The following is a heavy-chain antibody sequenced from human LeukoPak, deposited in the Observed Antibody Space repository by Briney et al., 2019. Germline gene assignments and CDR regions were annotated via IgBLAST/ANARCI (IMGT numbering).Heavy chain of an antibody. CDR2: ISWDSDSI. Sequence: PGRSLRLSCVASGFTLDDYAMHWVRQAPGKGLEWVSGISWDSDSIGYADSVKGRFTISRDNAKNSLYLQMNSLRAEDTALYYCAKDGVGGSYAVFDYWGQGTLVTVSS. J-gene: IGHJ4*02. V-gene: IGHV3-9*01. CDR1: GFTLDDYA. CDR3: AKDGVGGSYAVFDY. D-gene: IGHD1-26*01.